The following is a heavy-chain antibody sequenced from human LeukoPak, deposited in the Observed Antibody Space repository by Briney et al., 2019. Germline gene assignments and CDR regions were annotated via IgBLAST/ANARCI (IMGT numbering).Heavy chain of an antibody. J-gene: IGHJ4*02. CDR1: GFIFSSFG. CDR2: IRYDGINK. Sequence: PGGSLRLSCAPSGFIFSSFGMHCVRHAPGKGLEWVTFIRYDGINKHYAHSVKGRFTVSIDNFQRTLYLQMDTLRVEDTSVDYCAEDWSQYGSGTYYDSWGYWGQGTLATVSA. V-gene: IGHV3-30*02. CDR3: AEDWSQYGSGTYYDSWGY. D-gene: IGHD3-10*01.